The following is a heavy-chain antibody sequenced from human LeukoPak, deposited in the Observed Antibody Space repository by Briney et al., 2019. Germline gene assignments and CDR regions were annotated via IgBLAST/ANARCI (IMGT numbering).Heavy chain of an antibody. V-gene: IGHV3-20*04. CDR2: ITWNGGRT. Sequence: TGGSLRLSCAASGFTFDDYGMSWVRHAPGKGLEWVSGITWNGGRTGYGDSVKGRFTISRDSAKNSLYLQMNSLRVEDTALYYCARDPSGVAVAGYFDNWGQGTLVTVSP. D-gene: IGHD6-19*01. CDR1: GFTFDDYG. J-gene: IGHJ4*02. CDR3: ARDPSGVAVAGYFDN.